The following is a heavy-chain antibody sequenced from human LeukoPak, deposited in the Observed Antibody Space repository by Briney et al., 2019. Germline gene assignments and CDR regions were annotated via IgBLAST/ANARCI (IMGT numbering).Heavy chain of an antibody. CDR1: GGTFSSYA. Sequence: ASVKVSCKASGGTFSSYAISWMRQAPGQGLEWMGGIIPIFGTANYAQKFQGRVTITTDESTSTAYMELSSLRSEDTAVYYCARGVDIVATTGHYYYYYMDVWGKGTTVTVSS. D-gene: IGHD5-12*01. J-gene: IGHJ6*03. V-gene: IGHV1-69*05. CDR3: ARGVDIVATTGHYYYYYMDV. CDR2: IIPIFGTA.